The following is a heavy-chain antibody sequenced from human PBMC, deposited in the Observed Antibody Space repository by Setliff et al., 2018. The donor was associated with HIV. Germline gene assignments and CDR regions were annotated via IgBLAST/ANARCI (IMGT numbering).Heavy chain of an antibody. V-gene: IGHV3-7*01. D-gene: IGHD7-27*01. Sequence: GGSLRLSCAASGFTFSSYWMSWVRQAPGKGLEWVANIKQDGSAKYYVDSVKGRFTISRDNAKNSLYLQMNSLRAEDTAVYYCARDANWERGSHYFDYWGQGTLVTVSS. CDR1: GFTFSSYW. CDR3: ARDANWERGSHYFDY. J-gene: IGHJ4*02. CDR2: IKQDGSAK.